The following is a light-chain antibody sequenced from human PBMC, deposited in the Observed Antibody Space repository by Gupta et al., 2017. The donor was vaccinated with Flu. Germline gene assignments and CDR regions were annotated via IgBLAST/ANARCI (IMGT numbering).Light chain of an antibody. V-gene: IGKV3-20*01. J-gene: IGKJ2*01. Sequence: ENVLTQSPDTLSLSPGERATLSCRASQPLTHNYLSWYQQQLGQPPRLLSYGASTRATGRPEWGSGGGSGTDCMLNSNRLAAEYVALYYGQQFESEPYTFGRGTRLEIK. CDR2: GAS. CDR3: QQFESEPYT. CDR1: QPLTHNY.